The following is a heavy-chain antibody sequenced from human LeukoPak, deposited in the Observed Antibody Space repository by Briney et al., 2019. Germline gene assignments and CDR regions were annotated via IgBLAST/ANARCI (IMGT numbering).Heavy chain of an antibody. V-gene: IGHV1-69*01. D-gene: IGHD6-13*01. CDR3: ATPRPYSSSWQFDY. Sequence: GASVKVSCKASGGTFSIYAISWVRQAPGQGLEWMGGIIPIFGTADYAQKFQGRVPITADESTSTAYMELSSLRSEDTAVYYCATPRPYSSSWQFDYWGQGTLVTVSS. J-gene: IGHJ4*02. CDR1: GGTFSIYA. CDR2: IIPIFGTA.